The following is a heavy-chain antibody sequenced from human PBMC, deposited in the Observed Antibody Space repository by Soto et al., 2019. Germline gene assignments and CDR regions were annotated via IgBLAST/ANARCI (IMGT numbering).Heavy chain of an antibody. CDR2: IYYSGST. J-gene: IGHJ6*02. D-gene: IGHD6-13*01. CDR3: AREYSNFNYYYYCMDV. Sequence: SETLSLTCTVSGGSINIYAYYWRWIRQPPGKGLEWIGYIYYSGSTYYNPSLKSRVTISVDTSKNQFSLNLTSVTAADTAVYYCAREYSNFNYYYYCMDVWGQGTPVTVSS. V-gene: IGHV4-30-4*01. CDR1: GGSINIYAYY.